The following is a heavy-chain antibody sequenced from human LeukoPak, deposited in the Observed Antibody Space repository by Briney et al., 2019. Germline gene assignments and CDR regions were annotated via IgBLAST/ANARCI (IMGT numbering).Heavy chain of an antibody. D-gene: IGHD6-13*01. Sequence: GASVKVSCKASGYTFTSYGISWVRQAPGQGLEWMGWISAYNGNINYAQKLQGRVTMTTDTSTSTAYMELRSLRSDDTAVYYCARDKAAAGTGQDFDYWGQGTLVTVSS. J-gene: IGHJ4*02. CDR2: ISAYNGNI. CDR3: ARDKAAAGTGQDFDY. CDR1: GYTFTSYG. V-gene: IGHV1-18*01.